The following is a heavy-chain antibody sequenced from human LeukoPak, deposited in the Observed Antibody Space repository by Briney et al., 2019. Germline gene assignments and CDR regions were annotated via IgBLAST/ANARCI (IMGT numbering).Heavy chain of an antibody. D-gene: IGHD3-22*01. V-gene: IGHV3-15*01. J-gene: IGHJ3*02. Sequence: PGGSLRLSCAASGFTFSSYAMSWVRQAPGKGLEWVGRIKSKTDGGTTDYAAPVKGRFTISRDDSKNTLYLQMNSLKTEDTAVYYCTTERPYYYDSSGLQDAFDIWGQGTMVTVSS. CDR3: TTERPYYYDSSGLQDAFDI. CDR2: IKSKTDGGTT. CDR1: GFTFSSYA.